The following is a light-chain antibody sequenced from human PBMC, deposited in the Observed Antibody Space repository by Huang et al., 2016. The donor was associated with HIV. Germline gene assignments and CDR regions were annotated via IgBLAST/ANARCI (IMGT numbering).Light chain of an antibody. CDR1: ESINNY. CDR3: QESYSSS. CDR2: AAS. V-gene: IGKV1-39*01. J-gene: IGKJ4*01. Sequence: DIQMTQSPSSLSASVGDRVTISCRASESINNYLNWYQHKPGKAPSLLIFAASSLFTGVPSRFSGSGSGTDFTLTITDLQPEDFATYYCQESYSSSFGGGTKVEVK.